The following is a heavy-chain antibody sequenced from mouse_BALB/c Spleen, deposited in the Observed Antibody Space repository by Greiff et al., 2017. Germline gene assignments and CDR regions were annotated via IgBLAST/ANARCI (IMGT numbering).Heavy chain of an antibody. CDR2: IWSGGST. J-gene: IGHJ4*01. CDR1: GFSLTSYG. D-gene: IGHD2-14*01. V-gene: IGHV2-2*02. CDR3: ARRDRYDEDCAMDY. Sequence: QVQLKESGPGLVQPSQSLSITCTASGFSLTSYGVPWVRQSPGKGLEWLGVIWSGGSTDYNAAFISRLSISKDNSKSQVFFKMNSLQANDTAIYYCARRDRYDEDCAMDYWGQGTSVTVSS.